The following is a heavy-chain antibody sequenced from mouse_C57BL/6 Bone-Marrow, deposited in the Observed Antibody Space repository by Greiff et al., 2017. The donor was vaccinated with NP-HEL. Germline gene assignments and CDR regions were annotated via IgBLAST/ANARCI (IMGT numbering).Heavy chain of an antibody. J-gene: IGHJ3*01. CDR2: IYPGSGST. Sequence: QVQLQQPGAELVKPGASVKMSCKASGYTFTSYWITWVKQRPGQGLEWIGDIYPGSGSTNYNEKFKSKATLTVDTSSSTAYMQLSSLTSEDSAVYYCAREGIGLRRGFAYWGQGTLVTVSA. CDR3: AREGIGLRRGFAY. D-gene: IGHD2-4*01. V-gene: IGHV1-55*01. CDR1: GYTFTSYW.